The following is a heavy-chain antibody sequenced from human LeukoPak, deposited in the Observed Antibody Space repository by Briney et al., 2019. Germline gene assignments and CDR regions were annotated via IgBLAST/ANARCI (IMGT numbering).Heavy chain of an antibody. CDR3: AKSVLVAGSGSSRAPSLVYFDY. CDR1: GFTFSSYA. Sequence: PGGSLRLSCAASGFTFSSYAMSWVRQAPGKGLEWVSLISGSGDKTYYADSVKGRFTISRDNSKNTLYLQMNSLRAEDTAVYYCAKSVLVAGSGSSRAPSLVYFDYWGQGTLVTVSS. J-gene: IGHJ4*02. CDR2: ISGSGDKT. D-gene: IGHD3-10*01. V-gene: IGHV3-23*01.